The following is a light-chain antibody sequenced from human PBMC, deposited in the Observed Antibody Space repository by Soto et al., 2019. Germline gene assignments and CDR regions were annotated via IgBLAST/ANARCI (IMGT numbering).Light chain of an antibody. CDR2: WAS. CDR3: QKYHSDPIT. CDR1: QSVFSSSYNKNF. J-gene: IGKJ5*01. Sequence: DIVMTQSPDSLAVSLVERATINCKSSQSVFSSSYNKNFLAWFQQKPGQPPKLLIYWASTRESGVPDRFSGSGSGTDFTLTISTLQAEDVAVYYCQKYHSDPITCGKGARREI. V-gene: IGKV4-1*01.